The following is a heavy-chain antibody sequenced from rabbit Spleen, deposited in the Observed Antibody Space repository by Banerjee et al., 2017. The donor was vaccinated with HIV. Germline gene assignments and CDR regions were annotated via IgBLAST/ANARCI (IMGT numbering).Heavy chain of an antibody. J-gene: IGHJ3*01. CDR1: GFSFNDDYV. D-gene: IGHD4-1*01. V-gene: IGHV1S45*01. CDR2: INAVTGKA. Sequence: QEQLEESGGGLVQPEGSLTLTCTASGFSFNDDYVMCWVRQAPGKGLQWIACINAVTGKAVYASWAKGRFTISKTSSTTVTLQLNSLTAADTATYFCARAIVPWLGLTRLDLWGQGTLVTVS. CDR3: ARAIVPWLGLTRLDL.